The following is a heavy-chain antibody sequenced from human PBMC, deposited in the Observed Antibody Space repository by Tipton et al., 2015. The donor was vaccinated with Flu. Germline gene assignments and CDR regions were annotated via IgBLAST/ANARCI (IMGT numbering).Heavy chain of an antibody. V-gene: IGHV1-2*06. CDR3: AGDPASYNWFDP. Sequence: QLVQSGAEVKKPGASVKVSCKASGYTLTGHYIHWVRQAPGQGLEWMGRIPVNSGATNYAQQFQGRVTMTWDTSISTAYMDLNRLTSDDTAVYYCAGDPASYNWFDPWGQGTLVTVSS. CDR2: IPVNSGAT. J-gene: IGHJ5*02. CDR1: GYTLTGHY.